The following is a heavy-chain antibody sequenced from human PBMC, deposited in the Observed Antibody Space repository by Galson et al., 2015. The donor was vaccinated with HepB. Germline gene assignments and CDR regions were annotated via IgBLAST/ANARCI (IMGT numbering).Heavy chain of an antibody. CDR3: ARRGGYFDRSGYYYYYGMDV. CDR2: IYPGDSDV. V-gene: IGHV5-51*01. J-gene: IGHJ6*02. CDR1: GYSFTSCW. D-gene: IGHD3-22*01. Sequence: QSGAEVKKPGESLKISCKGSGYSFTSCWIGWVRQMPGKGLEWMGIIYPGDSDVRQSPPFQGHVTISADKSINTAYLQWGSLKASDTAIYYCARRGGYFDRSGYYYYYGMDVWGQGTTVTVSS.